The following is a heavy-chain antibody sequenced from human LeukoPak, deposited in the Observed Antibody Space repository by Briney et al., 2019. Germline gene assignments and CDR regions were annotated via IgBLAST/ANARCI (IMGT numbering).Heavy chain of an antibody. V-gene: IGHV3-23*01. Sequence: GGSLRLSCAASGFTFDDYGMSWVRQAPGKGLEWVSGITGSGGSTYYADSVKGRFTTSRDNSKNWVYLQMNSLRAEDTAVYYCARDLSLIALTDWGQGTLVTVSS. CDR2: ITGSGGST. J-gene: IGHJ4*02. D-gene: IGHD3-22*01. CDR3: ARDLSLIALTD. CDR1: GFTFDDYG.